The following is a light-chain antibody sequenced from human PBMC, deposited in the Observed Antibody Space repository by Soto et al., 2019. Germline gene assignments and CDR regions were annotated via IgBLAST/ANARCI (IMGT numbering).Light chain of an antibody. CDR2: GAS. J-gene: IGKJ5*01. CDR3: QQYGSSPIT. CDR1: QSVSSSY. V-gene: IGKV3-20*01. Sequence: EIGMTQSPATLSVSPGERATLSCRASQSVSSSYLAWYQQKPGQAPRLLIYGASSRATGIPDRFSGSGSGTDFTLTICRLEPEDFAVYYCQQYGSSPITFGQGTRLETK.